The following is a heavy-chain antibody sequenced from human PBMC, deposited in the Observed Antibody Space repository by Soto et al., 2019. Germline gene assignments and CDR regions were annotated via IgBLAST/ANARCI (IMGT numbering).Heavy chain of an antibody. V-gene: IGHV1-2*04. D-gene: IGHD1-20*01. CDR2: VNPKRGDA. Sequence: QVLLVHSGAEVKKPGASVKVSCKASGYKFTDYYIHWVRQAPGQGPEWMGWVNPKRGDAFYAQKFQGWVTMTRDTATTTAYLEVNSLKSDDTAIYYCARDPGIPGRYWYFDLWGRGTLVTVSS. CDR3: ARDPGIPGRYWYFDL. J-gene: IGHJ2*01. CDR1: GYKFTDYY.